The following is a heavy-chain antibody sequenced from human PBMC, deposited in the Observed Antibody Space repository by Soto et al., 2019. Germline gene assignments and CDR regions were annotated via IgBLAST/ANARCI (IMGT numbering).Heavy chain of an antibody. CDR3: ARDPRYCSGGSCSVWFDP. CDR1: GGSISSRDYY. D-gene: IGHD2-15*01. J-gene: IGHJ5*02. Sequence: PSETLSLTCTVSGGSISSRDYYWSWIRQPPGQGLELIGYIYYSGTTYYNPSLKSRLNISLDTSKNQFSLKLSSVTAADTAVYYCARDPRYCSGGSCSVWFDPWGQGTLVTVSS. CDR2: IYYSGTT. V-gene: IGHV4-30-4*01.